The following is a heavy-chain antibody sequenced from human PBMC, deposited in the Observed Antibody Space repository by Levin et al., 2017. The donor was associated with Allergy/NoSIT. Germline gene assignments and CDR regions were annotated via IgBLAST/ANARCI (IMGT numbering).Heavy chain of an antibody. CDR1: GYTFTSYD. CDR2: MNPNSGNT. J-gene: IGHJ4*02. CDR3: ARGFTITIFGVVIIPDGLDY. Sequence: GESLKISCKASGYTFTSYDINWVRQATGQGLEWMGWMNPNSGNTGYAQKFQGRVTMTRNTSISTAYMELSSLRSEDTAVYYCARGFTITIFGVVIIPDGLDYWGQGTLVTVSS. V-gene: IGHV1-8*01. D-gene: IGHD3-3*01.